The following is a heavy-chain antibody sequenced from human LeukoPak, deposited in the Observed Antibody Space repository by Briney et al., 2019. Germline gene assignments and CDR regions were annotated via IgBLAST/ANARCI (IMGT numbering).Heavy chain of an antibody. J-gene: IGHJ4*02. V-gene: IGHV3-74*01. CDR2: INDDGSST. CDR1: GFPFSSDW. D-gene: IGHD1-1*01. Sequence: GGSLRLSCAASGFPFSSDWMHWVRQAPGKGLVWVSRINDDGSSTTYADSVKGRFTISRDNAKNTLYLQMNSLRAEDTAVYYCARGNWKFDYWRQGTLVTVSS. CDR3: ARGNWKFDY.